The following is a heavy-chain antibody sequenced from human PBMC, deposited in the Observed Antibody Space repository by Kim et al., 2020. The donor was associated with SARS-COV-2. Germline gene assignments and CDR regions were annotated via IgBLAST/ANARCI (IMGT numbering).Heavy chain of an antibody. Sequence: GGSLRLSCAASGFTFSSYEMNWVRQAPGKGLEWVSYISSSGSTIYYADSVKGRFTISRDNAKNSLYLQMNSLRAEDTAVYYCARGHETTVTTFVGFDYWGQGTLVTVSS. V-gene: IGHV3-48*03. D-gene: IGHD4-4*01. CDR2: ISSSGSTI. CDR3: ARGHETTVTTFVGFDY. J-gene: IGHJ4*02. CDR1: GFTFSSYE.